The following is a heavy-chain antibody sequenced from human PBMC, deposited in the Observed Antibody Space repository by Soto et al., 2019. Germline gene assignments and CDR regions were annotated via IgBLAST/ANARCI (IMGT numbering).Heavy chain of an antibody. D-gene: IGHD2-2*02. CDR1: GGTFSGYA. J-gene: IGHJ4*02. Sequence: QVQLVQSGAEVKKPGSSVKVSCKASGGTFSGYAISWVRQAPGQGLEWLGEIIPMFGTSNYAQKFQGRVKITADESTSTAYMELSSLRSEDTDVYYCARGSCSSTSCYKEYYFDLWGQGTLVTVSS. CDR3: ARGSCSSTSCYKEYYFDL. CDR2: IIPMFGTS. V-gene: IGHV1-69*01.